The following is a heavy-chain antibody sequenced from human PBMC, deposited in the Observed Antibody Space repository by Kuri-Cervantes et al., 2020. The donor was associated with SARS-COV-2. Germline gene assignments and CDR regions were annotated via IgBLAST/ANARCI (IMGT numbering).Heavy chain of an antibody. D-gene: IGHD3-3*01. CDR2: IMPTLDIP. Sequence: SVKVSCKASGYTFTSYDINWVRQATGQGLEWMGGIMPTLDIPNYAQKFRGRVTITADKSTRTAYMELNSLTSEDTAVYYCATEFHDFWSGYVYWGQGTLVTVSS. J-gene: IGHJ4*02. CDR3: ATEFHDFWSGYVY. V-gene: IGHV1-69*10. CDR1: GYTFTSYD.